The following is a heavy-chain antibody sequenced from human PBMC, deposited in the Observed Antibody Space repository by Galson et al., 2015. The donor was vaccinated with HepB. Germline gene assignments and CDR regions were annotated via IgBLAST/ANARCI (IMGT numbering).Heavy chain of an antibody. CDR2: MYSGSST. V-gene: IGHV3-66*02. D-gene: IGHD3-22*01. Sequence: SLRLSCAASGFTVSSNHMTWVRQAPGKGLGWVSVMYSGSSTYYADSVKGRFTISRDNSQNTVNLQMKSLRADDTAVYYCARVGDSSAYRRWGWYFDLWGRGALVTVSS. CDR1: GFTVSSNH. J-gene: IGHJ2*01. CDR3: ARVGDSSAYRRWGWYFDL.